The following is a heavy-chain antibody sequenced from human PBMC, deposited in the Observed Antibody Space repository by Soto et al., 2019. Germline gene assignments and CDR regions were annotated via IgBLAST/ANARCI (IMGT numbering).Heavy chain of an antibody. CDR3: ESRSDRVLRFTY. D-gene: IGHD2-8*02. CDR2: ISGRFGST. CDR1: GFSFSSYA. V-gene: IGHV3-23*01. Sequence: GGSLRLSCIDSGFSFSSYAMNWVRQAPGEGLEWVSTISGRFGSTYYADSVEDRFTGSSDNSKNTQYLQINSLRAEETAEYYGESRSDRVLRFTYWGPGTQVTVSS. J-gene: IGHJ4*02.